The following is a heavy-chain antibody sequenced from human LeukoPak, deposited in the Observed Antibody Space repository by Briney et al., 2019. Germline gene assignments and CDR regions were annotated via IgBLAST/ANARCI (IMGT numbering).Heavy chain of an antibody. V-gene: IGHV3-21*01. CDR3: ARDGSGWYYYYYYMDV. Sequence: GGSLRLSCAASGFTFSSYSMNWVRQAPGKGLEWVSSISSSSYIYYADSVKGRFTISRDNAKNSLYLQMNSLRAEDTAVYYCARDGSGWYYYYYYMDVWGKGTTVTVSS. J-gene: IGHJ6*03. CDR2: ISSSSYI. D-gene: IGHD6-19*01. CDR1: GFTFSSYS.